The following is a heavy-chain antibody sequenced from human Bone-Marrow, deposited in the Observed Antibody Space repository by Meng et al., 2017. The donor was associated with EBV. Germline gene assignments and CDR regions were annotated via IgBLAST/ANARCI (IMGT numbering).Heavy chain of an antibody. D-gene: IGHD3-22*01. CDR2: IYYSGST. J-gene: IGHJ5*02. CDR1: GGSISSSSYY. CDR3: ARDLGDYYDSSGNNWFDP. Sequence: QLQLQESGPGLVKPSETLSLTCTVAGGSISSSSYYWGWIRQPPGKGLEWIGSIYYSGSTYYNPSLKSRVTISVDTSKNQFSLKLSSVTAADTAVYYCARDLGDYYDSSGNNWFDPWGQGTLGTVSS. V-gene: IGHV4-39*07.